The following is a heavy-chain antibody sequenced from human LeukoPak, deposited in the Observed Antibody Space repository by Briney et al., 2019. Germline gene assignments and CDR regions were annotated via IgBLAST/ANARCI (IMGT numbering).Heavy chain of an antibody. CDR2: ISGSGGII. V-gene: IGHV3-23*01. D-gene: IGHD2-21*01. Sequence: GGSLRLSCAASGFPFSSYAMSWVRQAPGKGLEWVSCISGSGGIIYYADSAQGRFTISRDNFKNTLYLQMDSLRAEDAAVYYCAKKLIDHAGAFDWYFDLWGRGTLVTVSS. J-gene: IGHJ2*01. CDR3: AKKLIDHAGAFDWYFDL. CDR1: GFPFSSYA.